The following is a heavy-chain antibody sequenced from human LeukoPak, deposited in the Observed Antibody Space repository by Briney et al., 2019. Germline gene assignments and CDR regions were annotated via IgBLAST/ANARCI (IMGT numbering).Heavy chain of an antibody. Sequence: GGSLRLSCAASGFTFSSYEMNWVRQAPGKGLEWVSAISGSGGSTYYADSVKGRFTISRDNSKNTLYLQMNSLRAEDTAVYYCAMVDMVRGEGWGQGTLVTVSS. V-gene: IGHV3-23*01. CDR3: AMVDMVRGEG. CDR2: ISGSGGST. J-gene: IGHJ4*02. CDR1: GFTFSSYE. D-gene: IGHD3-10*01.